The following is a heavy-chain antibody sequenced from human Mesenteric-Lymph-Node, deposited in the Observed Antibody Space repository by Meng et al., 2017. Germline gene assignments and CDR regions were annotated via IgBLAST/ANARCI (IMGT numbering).Heavy chain of an antibody. Sequence: GESLKISCAASGFTFSSYAMSWVRQAPGKGLEWVSAISGSGGSTYYADSVKGRFTISRDNSKNTLYLQMNSLRAEDTAVYYCASSANYYDSSGYYRYFDLWGRGTLVTVSS. J-gene: IGHJ2*01. CDR2: ISGSGGST. CDR3: ASSANYYDSSGYYRYFDL. V-gene: IGHV3-23*01. D-gene: IGHD3-22*01. CDR1: GFTFSSYA.